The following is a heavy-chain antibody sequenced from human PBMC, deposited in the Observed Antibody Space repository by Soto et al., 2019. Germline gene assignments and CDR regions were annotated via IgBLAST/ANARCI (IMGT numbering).Heavy chain of an antibody. CDR2: IIPIFGTA. CDR3: ARSTYYYDSSGPDFDY. D-gene: IGHD3-22*01. Sequence: GASVKVSCKASGGTFSSYAISWVRQAPGQGLEWMGGIIPIFGTANYAQKFQGRVTITADESTSTAYMELSSLRSEDTAVYYCARSTYYYDSSGPDFDYWGQGTLVTVSS. CDR1: GGTFSSYA. J-gene: IGHJ4*02. V-gene: IGHV1-69*13.